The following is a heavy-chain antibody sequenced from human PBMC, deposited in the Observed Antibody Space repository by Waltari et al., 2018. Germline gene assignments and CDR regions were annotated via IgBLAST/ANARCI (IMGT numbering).Heavy chain of an antibody. V-gene: IGHV3-48*03. CDR1: GFSFSSYA. CDR2: INGGGYPI. D-gene: IGHD1-7*01. Sequence: EVQLVESGGGLVQPGGSLRLSCAASGFSFSSYAMNWVRQAPGRGLEWVAHINGGGYPIYYADSVKGRFTISRDNAKNSLFLQMNGLRAEDTAVYYCVPMGTSRLTWTDWGQGTLVTVSS. CDR3: VPMGTSRLTWTD. J-gene: IGHJ4*02.